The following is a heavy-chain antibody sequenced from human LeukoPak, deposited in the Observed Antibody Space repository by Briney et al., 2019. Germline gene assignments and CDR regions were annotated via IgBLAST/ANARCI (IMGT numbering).Heavy chain of an antibody. CDR2: IDWDDDK. V-gene: IGHV2-70*11. Sequence: SGPALVKPTQTLTLTRTFSGFSLSTSGMCVSWIRQPPGKALEWLARIDWDDDKYYSTSLKTRLTISKDTSKNQVVLTMTNMDPVDTATYYCARIPTYLGYFDYWGQGTLVTVSS. J-gene: IGHJ4*02. D-gene: IGHD7-27*01. CDR1: GFSLSTSGMC. CDR3: ARIPTYLGYFDY.